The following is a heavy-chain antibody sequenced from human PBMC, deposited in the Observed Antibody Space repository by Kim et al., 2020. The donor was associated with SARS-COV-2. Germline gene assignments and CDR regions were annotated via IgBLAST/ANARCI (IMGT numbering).Heavy chain of an antibody. CDR2: ISSSGSTI. CDR3: ARDGVAGIDYGMDV. J-gene: IGHJ6*02. Sequence: GGSLRLSCAASGFTFSSYEMNWVRQAPGKGLEWVSYISSSGSTIYYADSVKGRFTISRDNAKNSLYLQMNSLRAEDTAVYYCARDGVAGIDYGMDVWGQGTTVTVSS. V-gene: IGHV3-48*03. CDR1: GFTFSSYE. D-gene: IGHD6-19*01.